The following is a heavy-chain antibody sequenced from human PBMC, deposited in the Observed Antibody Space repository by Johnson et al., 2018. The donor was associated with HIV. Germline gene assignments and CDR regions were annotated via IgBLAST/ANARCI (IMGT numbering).Heavy chain of an antibody. CDR1: GFTVSNNY. Sequence: VLLVESGGGLVQPGESLRLSCAASGFTVSNNYMHWVRQAPGKGLEWVSVIYSGGNTYYADSVKGRFIISRDNFKNTLYLQMNSLRAEDTALYYCARDLYYGSGSSVAFDIWGQGTMVTVSS. CDR2: IYSGGNT. D-gene: IGHD3-10*01. CDR3: ARDLYYGSGSSVAFDI. J-gene: IGHJ3*02. V-gene: IGHV3-66*01.